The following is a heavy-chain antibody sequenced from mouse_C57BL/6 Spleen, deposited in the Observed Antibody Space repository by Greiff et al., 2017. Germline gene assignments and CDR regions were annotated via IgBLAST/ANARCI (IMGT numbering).Heavy chain of an antibody. V-gene: IGHV1-52*01. Sequence: VQLQQPGAELVRPGSSVKLSCKASGYTFTSYWMHWVKQRPIQGLEWIGNIDPSDSDTHYNQKFKDKATLTVDKSSSTAYMQLSSLTSEDSAVYYSARWGYGSLFDYWGQGTTLTVSS. CDR1: GYTFTSYW. D-gene: IGHD2-2*01. CDR3: ARWGYGSLFDY. CDR2: IDPSDSDT. J-gene: IGHJ2*01.